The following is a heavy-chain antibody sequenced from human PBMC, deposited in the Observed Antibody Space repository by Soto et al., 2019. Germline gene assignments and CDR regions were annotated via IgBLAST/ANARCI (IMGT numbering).Heavy chain of an antibody. CDR1: GFMFSAYW. V-gene: IGHV3-7*01. CDR3: VREDWHRFDS. CDR2: ISGGASDK. Sequence: EVQLVESGGRLVQPGGSLRLSCAASGFMFSAYWMSWVRQDPGKGLEWVATISGGASDKFYVDSVKGRFTISRDDSKNTLYLQMNSLRDEDTAVSYCVREDWHRFDSWGQGTLFTVSS. J-gene: IGHJ4*02. D-gene: IGHD2-21*01.